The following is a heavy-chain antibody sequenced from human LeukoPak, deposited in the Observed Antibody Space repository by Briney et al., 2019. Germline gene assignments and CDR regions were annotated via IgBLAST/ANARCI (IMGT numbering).Heavy chain of an antibody. D-gene: IGHD5-24*01. CDR1: GGSISSYY. J-gene: IGHJ3*02. Sequence: SEPLSLTCTVSGGSISSYYWWWLRQPAGEGLGWIGRIYTNGSTNYNPSLKSRVTMSVDTSKNHFSLKLSSVTAADTAVYYCAREGGGRDGYKKNYDAFDIWGQGTMVTVSS. V-gene: IGHV4-4*07. CDR2: IYTNGST. CDR3: AREGGGRDGYKKNYDAFDI.